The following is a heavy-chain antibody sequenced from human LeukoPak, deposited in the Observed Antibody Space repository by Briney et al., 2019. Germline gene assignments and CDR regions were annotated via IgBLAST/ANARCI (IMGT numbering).Heavy chain of an antibody. CDR3: ARGPYHWFDP. CDR1: GGSFSGYY. Sequence: PSETLSLTCAVYGGSFSGYYWSWTRQPPGKGLEWIGEINHSGSTNYNPSLKSRVTISVDTSKNQFSLKLSSVTAADTAVYYCARGPYHWFDPWGQGTLVTVSS. CDR2: INHSGST. V-gene: IGHV4-34*01. J-gene: IGHJ5*02.